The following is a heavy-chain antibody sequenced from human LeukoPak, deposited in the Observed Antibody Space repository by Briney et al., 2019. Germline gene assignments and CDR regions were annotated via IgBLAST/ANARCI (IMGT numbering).Heavy chain of an antibody. CDR1: GFTFSSYW. J-gene: IGHJ4*02. V-gene: IGHV3-7*01. CDR3: ARVEVVIAAYFDY. CDR2: IKQDGSEK. D-gene: IGHD2-21*01. Sequence: GGSLRLSCAASGFTFSSYWMSWVRQAPGKGLEWVANIKQDGSEKYYVDSVKGRFTISRDNAKNSLYLQMNSLRAEDTAVYYCARVEVVIAAYFDYSGQGTLVTVSS.